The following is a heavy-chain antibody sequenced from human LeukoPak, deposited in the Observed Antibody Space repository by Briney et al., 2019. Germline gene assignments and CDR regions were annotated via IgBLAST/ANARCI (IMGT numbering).Heavy chain of an antibody. CDR2: IYYSGST. V-gene: IGHV4-39*01. J-gene: IGHJ2*01. D-gene: IGHD3-22*01. CDR1: GGSICSSSYY. CDR3: ARHDSSGYYLYWYFDL. Sequence: SSETLSLTCTVSGGSICSSSYYWGWIRQPPGKGLEWIGSIYYSGSTYYNPSLKSRVTISVDTSKNQFSLKLSSVTAADTAVYYCARHDSSGYYLYWYFDLWGRGTLVTVSS.